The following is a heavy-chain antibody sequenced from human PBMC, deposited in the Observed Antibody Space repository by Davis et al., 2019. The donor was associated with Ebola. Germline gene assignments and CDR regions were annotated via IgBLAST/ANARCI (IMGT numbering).Heavy chain of an antibody. D-gene: IGHD3-16*01. V-gene: IGHV4-61*08. J-gene: IGHJ6*02. CDR2: IYYSGST. CDR3: AREGGDGMDV. CDR1: GGSISSGGYY. Sequence: MPSETLSLTCTVSGGSISSGGYYWSWIRQPPGKGLEWIGYIYYSGSTNYNPSLKSRVTISVDTSKNQFSLKLSSVTAADTAVYYCAREGGDGMDVWGQGTTVTVSS.